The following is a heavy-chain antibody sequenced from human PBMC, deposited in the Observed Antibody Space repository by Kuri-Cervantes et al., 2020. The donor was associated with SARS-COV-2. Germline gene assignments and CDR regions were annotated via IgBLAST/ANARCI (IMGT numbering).Heavy chain of an antibody. J-gene: IGHJ6*03. CDR2: IGPSGTTK. Sequence: LSLTCAASGFIFSDYYMTWIRQAPGKGLEWVSNIGPSGTTKYYADSVKGRFTISRDNAKNSLYLQMNSLRAEDTAVYYCARGFYYDSSGPAGGVDYMDVWGKGTTVTVSS. CDR3: ARGFYYDSSGPAGGVDYMDV. D-gene: IGHD3-22*01. V-gene: IGHV3-11*04. CDR1: GFIFSDYY.